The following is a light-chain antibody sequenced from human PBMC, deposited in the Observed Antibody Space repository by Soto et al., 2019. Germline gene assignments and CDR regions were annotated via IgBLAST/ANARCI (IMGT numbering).Light chain of an antibody. J-gene: IGKJ4*01. CDR2: AAS. V-gene: IGKV1-39*01. CDR1: QSISSY. CDR3: QKTYSTPPT. Sequence: DIPMTQSPSSLSASVGDRVTITCRASQSISSYLNWYQQKPGKAPKLLIYAASSLQSGVPSRFSGSGSGTDFTLTISSLQPEDSATYYCQKTYSTPPTFGGGT.